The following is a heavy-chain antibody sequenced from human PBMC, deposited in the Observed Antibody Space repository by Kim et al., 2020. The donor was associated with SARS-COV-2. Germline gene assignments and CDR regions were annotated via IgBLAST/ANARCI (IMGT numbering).Heavy chain of an antibody. Sequence: NPSLKSPVTISVDTSKNQFSLKVSSVTAADTAVYSCARSSSSWPNWYFDLWGRGTLVTVSS. CDR3: ARSSSSWPNWYFDL. D-gene: IGHD6-13*01. J-gene: IGHJ2*01. V-gene: IGHV4-31*01.